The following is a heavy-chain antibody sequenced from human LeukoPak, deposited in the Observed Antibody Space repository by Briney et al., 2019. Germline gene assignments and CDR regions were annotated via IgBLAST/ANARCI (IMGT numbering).Heavy chain of an antibody. V-gene: IGHV4-59*01. CDR1: GGSISGYY. CDR2: IYYSGST. D-gene: IGHD3-3*01. CDR3: ARTPTYYDFWSGYPGGFDY. Sequence: SETLSLTCTVSGGSISGYYWSWIRQPPGKGLEWIGYIYYSGSTNYNPSLKSRVTISVDTSKNQFSLKLSSVTAADTAVYYCARTPTYYDFWSGYPGGFDYWGQGTLVTVSS. J-gene: IGHJ4*02.